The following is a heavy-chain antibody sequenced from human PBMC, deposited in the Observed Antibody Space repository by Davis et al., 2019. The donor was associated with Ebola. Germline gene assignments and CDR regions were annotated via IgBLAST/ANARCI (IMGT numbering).Heavy chain of an antibody. CDR2: IRAYSGNT. Sequence: ASVQVSCKASGYTFTNYGIRWVRQAPGQGLEWMGWIRAYSGNTNYAQKLQGRVTMTTDTSTSTAYMELRSLRSDDTAVYYCTRDWGYGDFAHYWYFDLWGRGTLVTVSS. CDR1: GYTFTNYG. J-gene: IGHJ2*01. CDR3: TRDWGYGDFAHYWYFDL. V-gene: IGHV1-18*01. D-gene: IGHD4-17*01.